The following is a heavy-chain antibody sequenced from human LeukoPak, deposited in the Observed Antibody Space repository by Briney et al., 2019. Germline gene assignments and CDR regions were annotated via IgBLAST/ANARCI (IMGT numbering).Heavy chain of an antibody. CDR2: INPNSGGT. D-gene: IGHD6-13*01. Sequence: ASVKVSCKASGYTFTGYYMHWVRQAPGQGLEWMGWINPNSGGTNYAQKFQGRVTMTRDTSISTAYMELSRLRSDDTAVYYCGRAAPALYYYYGMDVWGQGTTVTVSS. J-gene: IGHJ6*02. CDR1: GYTFTGYY. CDR3: GRAAPALYYYYGMDV. V-gene: IGHV1-2*02.